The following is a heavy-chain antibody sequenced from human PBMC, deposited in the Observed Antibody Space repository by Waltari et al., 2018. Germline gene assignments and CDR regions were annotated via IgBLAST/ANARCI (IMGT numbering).Heavy chain of an antibody. CDR3: ARFYGDYFDY. Sequence: QVQLVQSGAEVKKPGSTVRVSRKASGGTLSSYDTRWVRRAPGQGVEWMGRIILIFGTANYDRKFQGRVTTTADKATSTAYMELSSRRSEDTAVYYCARFYGDYFDYWGQGTLVTVSS. D-gene: IGHD4-17*01. CDR1: GGTLSSYD. CDR2: IILIFGTA. J-gene: IGHJ4*02. V-gene: IGHV1-69*08.